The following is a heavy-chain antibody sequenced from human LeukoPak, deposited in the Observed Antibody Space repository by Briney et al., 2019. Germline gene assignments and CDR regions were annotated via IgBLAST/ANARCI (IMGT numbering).Heavy chain of an antibody. CDR3: VRDLGAANNGWIFLDF. D-gene: IGHD6-19*01. Sequence: ASVKVSCKASGYTFTNFGISWVRQAPGQGLEWMGWISAYNGHSTYAQNLQGRLSVTTDTSTSTAYMELRSLRSDDTAVYYCVRDLGAANNGWIFLDFWGPGTLVTVSS. J-gene: IGHJ4*02. V-gene: IGHV1-18*01. CDR2: ISAYNGHS. CDR1: GYTFTNFG.